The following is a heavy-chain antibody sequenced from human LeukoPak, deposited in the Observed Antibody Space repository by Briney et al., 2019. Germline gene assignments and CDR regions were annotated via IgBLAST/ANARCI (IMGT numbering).Heavy chain of an antibody. CDR2: MNPNSGNS. V-gene: IGHV1-8*02. J-gene: IGHJ4*02. Sequence: ASVKVSCKASGYTFTNYDINWVRQATGQGLEWMGYMNPNSGNSAYAQKFQGRVTMTRNTSISTAYMELSSLRSEDTAVYYCARGSSIAARRSPYYWGQGTLVTVSS. CDR1: GYTFTNYD. CDR3: ARGSSIAARRSPYY. D-gene: IGHD6-6*01.